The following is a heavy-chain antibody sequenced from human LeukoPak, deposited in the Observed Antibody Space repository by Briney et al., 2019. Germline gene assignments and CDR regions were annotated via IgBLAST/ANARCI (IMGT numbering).Heavy chain of an antibody. J-gene: IGHJ4*02. CDR1: GFTFSSYA. D-gene: IGHD3-3*01. CDR2: ISGSGGST. CDR3: AKEYPKGRYDFWSGYRTFDY. V-gene: IGHV3-23*01. Sequence: GGSLRLSCAASGFTFSSYAMSWVRQAPGKGLEWVSAISGSGGSTYYADSVKGRFTISRDNSKNTLYLQMNSLRAEDTAVYYCAKEYPKGRYDFWSGYRTFDYWGQGTLVTVSS.